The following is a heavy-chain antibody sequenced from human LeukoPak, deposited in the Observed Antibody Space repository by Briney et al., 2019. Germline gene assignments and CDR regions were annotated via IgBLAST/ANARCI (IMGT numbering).Heavy chain of an antibody. J-gene: IGHJ6*02. CDR1: GGSINSHY. CDR2: VYNSGST. V-gene: IGHV4-59*11. Sequence: SSETLSLTCTVAGGSINSHYWSWIRQPPGKGLEWIGNVYNSGSTNYNPSLKSRVTISVDMFKNQFSLKLTSVTAADTAVYYCARLRSGMDVWGQGTTVTVSS. CDR3: ARLRSGMDV.